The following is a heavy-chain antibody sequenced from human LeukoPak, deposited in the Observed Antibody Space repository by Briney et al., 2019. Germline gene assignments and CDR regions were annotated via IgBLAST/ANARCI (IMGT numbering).Heavy chain of an antibody. CDR1: GFTFSSYA. J-gene: IGHJ4*02. Sequence: GGSLRLSCAASGFTFSSYAMHWVRQAPGKGLEWVANIKTDGSQIYYVDSVKGRFTISRDNAKNSLYLQMNSLRAEDTAVYYCARDLNWETYWGQGTLVSVSS. CDR3: ARDLNWETY. CDR2: IKTDGSQI. D-gene: IGHD7-27*01. V-gene: IGHV3-7*01.